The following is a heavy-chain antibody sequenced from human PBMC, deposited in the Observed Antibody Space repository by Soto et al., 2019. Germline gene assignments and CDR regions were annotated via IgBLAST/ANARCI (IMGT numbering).Heavy chain of an antibody. V-gene: IGHV4-59*01. D-gene: IGHD2-2*01. CDR1: GGSIRSYY. CDR3: ARDQVPDY. J-gene: IGHJ4*02. CDR2: IYYSGST. Sequence: QGQLQESGPGLVKPSETLSLPCTVSGGSIRSYYWSWIRQPPGKGLEWIWYIYYSGSTNYNPSLKSRVTISVDTSKNQFSLKLSSVTAADTAVYYCARDQVPDYWGQGTMVTVSS.